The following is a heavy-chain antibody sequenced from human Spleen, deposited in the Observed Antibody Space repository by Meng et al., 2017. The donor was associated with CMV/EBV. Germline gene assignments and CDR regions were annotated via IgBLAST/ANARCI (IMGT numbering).Heavy chain of an antibody. V-gene: IGHV4-4*02. Sequence: SETLSLTCSVSGGSISSNDWWSWVRQPPGKGLEWIGEIYHSGNTNYNPSLKSRVTLSVDTSKNQFSLKLSSMTAADTAVYYCARGALEWFLWGQGTLVTVSS. CDR1: GGSISSNDW. CDR2: IYHSGNT. J-gene: IGHJ4*02. CDR3: ARGALEWFL. D-gene: IGHD3-3*01.